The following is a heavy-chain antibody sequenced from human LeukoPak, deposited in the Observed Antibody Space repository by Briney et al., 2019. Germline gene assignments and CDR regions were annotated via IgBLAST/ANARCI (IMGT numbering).Heavy chain of an antibody. V-gene: IGHV3-23*01. CDR2: ISGSGGST. CDR1: GFTFSSYA. J-gene: IGHJ4*02. CDR3: AKDLDYYDSSGYPDY. Sequence: GGSLRLSCAASGFTFSSYAMSWVRQAPGKGLEWVSAISGSGGSTYYADSVKGRFTISRDNSKNTLCLQMNSLRAEDTAVYYCAKDLDYYDSSGYPDYWGQGTLVTVSS. D-gene: IGHD3-22*01.